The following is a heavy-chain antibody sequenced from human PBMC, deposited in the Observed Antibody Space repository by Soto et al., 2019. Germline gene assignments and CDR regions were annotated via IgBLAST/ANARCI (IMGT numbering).Heavy chain of an antibody. CDR3: ARDQERRGDMCGYYVPDAFDI. V-gene: IGHV3-11*01. D-gene: IGHD3-3*01. Sequence: QVQLVESGGGLVKPGGSLRLSCAASGFTFSDYYMNWVRQAPGKGLEWVSYISSSSGGTIYYADSVKGRFTISRDNAKNSVYLQMDSLRAEETAVYYCARDQERRGDMCGYYVPDAFDIWGQGTMVTVSS. CDR2: ISSSSGGTI. J-gene: IGHJ3*02. CDR1: GFTFSDYY.